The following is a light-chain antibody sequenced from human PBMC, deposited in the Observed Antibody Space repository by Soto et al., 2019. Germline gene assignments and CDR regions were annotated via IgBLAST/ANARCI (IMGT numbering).Light chain of an antibody. CDR2: SNN. Sequence: QSVLTQPPSASGTPGQRVTISCSGGSSNLGSNPVNWYQQLPGTAPELLIYSNNLRPSGAPDRFSGSKSGTSASLAINGLQSEDEGVYYCASWDDTLNGPVFGGGTKVTVL. J-gene: IGLJ3*02. CDR1: SSNLGSNP. CDR3: ASWDDTLNGPV. V-gene: IGLV1-44*01.